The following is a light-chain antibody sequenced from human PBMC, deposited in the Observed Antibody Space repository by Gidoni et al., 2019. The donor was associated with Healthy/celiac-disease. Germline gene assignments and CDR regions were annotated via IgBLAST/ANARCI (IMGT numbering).Light chain of an antibody. CDR2: GAS. CDR1: QSVSSSY. Sequence: QIPGTLSLSPGERATPSCRASQSVSSSYLAWYQQKPGQAPRLLIYGASSRATGIPDRFSGSGSGTDFTLTISRLEPEDFAVYYCQQYGSSPYTFGQGTKLEIK. CDR3: QQYGSSPYT. J-gene: IGKJ2*01. V-gene: IGKV3-20*01.